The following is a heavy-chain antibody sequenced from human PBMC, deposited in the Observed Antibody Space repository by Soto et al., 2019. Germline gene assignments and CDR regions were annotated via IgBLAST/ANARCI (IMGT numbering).Heavy chain of an antibody. V-gene: IGHV4-59*12. J-gene: IGHJ2*01. CDR2: IHYNGNT. Sequence: PSETLSLTCTVSGDSISASSWSWVRQPPGKGLEWIGNIHYNGNTKYNPSLKSRVTISVDTSKNQFSLKLTSVTAADTAVYYCMLRQPPGSTHFPTRRSSDL. CDR3: MLRQPPGSTHFPTRRSSDL. CDR1: GDSISASS. D-gene: IGHD1-1*01.